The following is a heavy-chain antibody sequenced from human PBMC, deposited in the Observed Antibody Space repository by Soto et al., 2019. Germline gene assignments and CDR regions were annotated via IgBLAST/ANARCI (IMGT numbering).Heavy chain of an antibody. Sequence: EVQLVESGGGLVQPGGSLRLSCAASGFTFSSYSMNWVRQAPGKGLEWVSYISSSSSTIYYADSVKGRFTISRDNAKNSLSMQMNSLRAEDTAVYYCARADSGYAHGYYSYGMDVWGQGTTVTVSS. D-gene: IGHD5-12*01. CDR2: ISSSSSTI. J-gene: IGHJ6*02. CDR3: ARADSGYAHGYYSYGMDV. CDR1: GFTFSSYS. V-gene: IGHV3-48*01.